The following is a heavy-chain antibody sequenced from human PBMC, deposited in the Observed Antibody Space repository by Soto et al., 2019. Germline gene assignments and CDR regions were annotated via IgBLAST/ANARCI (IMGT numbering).Heavy chain of an antibody. CDR1: GFTFSSYA. D-gene: IGHD4-17*01. Sequence: GGSLRLSCAASGFTFSSYAMSWVRQAPGKGLEWVSAISGSGGSTYYADSVKGRFTISRDNSKNTLYLQMNSLRAEDTAVYYCAKDTVGAKTYYYGMDVWGQGTTVTVSS. CDR2: ISGSGGST. CDR3: AKDTVGAKTYYYGMDV. J-gene: IGHJ6*02. V-gene: IGHV3-23*01.